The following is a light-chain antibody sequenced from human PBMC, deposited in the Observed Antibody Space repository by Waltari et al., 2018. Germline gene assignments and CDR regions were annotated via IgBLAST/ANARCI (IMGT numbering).Light chain of an antibody. CDR3: QLWDSTADVV. CDR1: NIGSRS. J-gene: IGLJ2*01. V-gene: IGLV3-21*02. CDR2: DDT. Sequence: GGNNIGSRSVQWYQQKPGQAPALVIYDDTARPSGIPQRFSGSNSGKTATLTINNVEAGDEADYYCQLWDSTADVVFGAGTKLTVL.